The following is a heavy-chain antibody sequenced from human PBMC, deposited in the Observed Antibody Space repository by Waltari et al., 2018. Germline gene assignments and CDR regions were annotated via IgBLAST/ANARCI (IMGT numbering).Heavy chain of an antibody. CDR3: ARSDRYYYYGMDV. Sequence: QLQLQESGPGLVKPSETLSLTCTVSGGSISSSSYYWGWIRQPPGKGLEWIGSIYYSGSTYYNPSLKSRVTISVDTAKNQFSLKLSSVTAADTAVYYCARSDRYYYYGMDVWGQGTTVTVSS. J-gene: IGHJ6*02. V-gene: IGHV4-39*07. CDR1: GGSISSSSYY. CDR2: IYYSGST.